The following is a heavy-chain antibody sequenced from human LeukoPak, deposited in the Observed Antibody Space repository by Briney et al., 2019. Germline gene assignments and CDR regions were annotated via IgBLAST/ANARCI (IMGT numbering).Heavy chain of an antibody. D-gene: IGHD6-19*01. CDR2: ISTSGGYI. Sequence: PGGSLRLACAVSGFTFGSYSMNWVRQAPGKGLEWVSFISTSGGYIYYADSVKGRFTISRDNAKNSLYLQMNSLRAEDTAVYYCASQTPRRLPIAVADYFDYWGQGTLVTVSS. CDR1: GFTFGSYS. J-gene: IGHJ4*02. V-gene: IGHV3-21*01. CDR3: ASQTPRRLPIAVADYFDY.